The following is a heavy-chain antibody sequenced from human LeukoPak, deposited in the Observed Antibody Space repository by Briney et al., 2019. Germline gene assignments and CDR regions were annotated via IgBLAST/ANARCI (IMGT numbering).Heavy chain of an antibody. Sequence: GGSLRLSCAASGFAFSVYEMYWVRQAPGKGLEWVSHISSSGGTRYYADSVKGRFTISRDNAKNSLYLQMNSLRAEDTAVYYCATLTVASSFDYWGQGTLVTVSS. CDR3: ATLTVASSFDY. J-gene: IGHJ4*02. CDR2: ISSSGGTR. D-gene: IGHD6-19*01. V-gene: IGHV3-48*03. CDR1: GFAFSVYE.